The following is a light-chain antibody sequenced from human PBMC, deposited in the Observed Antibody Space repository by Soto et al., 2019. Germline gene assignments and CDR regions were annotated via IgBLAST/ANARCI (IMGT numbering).Light chain of an antibody. J-gene: IGKJ1*01. Sequence: DIQMTQSPSSLSASVGDRVTITFRASQSISSYLNWYQQKPGKAPKLLIYAASSLQSGVPSRFSGSGSETDFTLTISSLQPEDFATYSCQQSYNTTWTFGQGTKVDIK. CDR1: QSISSY. CDR3: QQSYNTTWT. V-gene: IGKV1-39*01. CDR2: AAS.